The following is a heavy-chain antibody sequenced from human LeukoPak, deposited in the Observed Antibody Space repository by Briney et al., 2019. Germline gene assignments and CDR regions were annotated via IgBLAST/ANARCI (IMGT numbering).Heavy chain of an antibody. Sequence: GESLKISCKGSGYIFTSYWIAWVRQMPGKGLEWMGLIYPDDSDTRYSPSFEGQVTISVDKSISTAYLQWSSLRASDTAKYYCPNGLIEGAFAYWGRGTLATVPS. J-gene: IGHJ4*02. V-gene: IGHV5-51*01. D-gene: IGHD1-26*01. CDR1: GYIFTSYW. CDR2: IYPDDSDT. CDR3: PNGLIEGAFAY.